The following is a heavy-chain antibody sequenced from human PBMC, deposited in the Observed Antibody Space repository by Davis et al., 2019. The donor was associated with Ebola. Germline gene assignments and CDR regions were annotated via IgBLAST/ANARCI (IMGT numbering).Heavy chain of an antibody. CDR1: GGTFSSYA. D-gene: IGHD3-22*01. Sequence: SVKVSCKASGGTFSSYAISWVRQAPGQGLEWMGGIIPILGIANYAQKFQGRVTITADKSTSTAYMELSSLRSEDTAVYYCARDHYDSSGYGFDIWGQGTMVTVSS. CDR3: ARDHYDSSGYGFDI. V-gene: IGHV1-69*10. J-gene: IGHJ3*02. CDR2: IIPILGIA.